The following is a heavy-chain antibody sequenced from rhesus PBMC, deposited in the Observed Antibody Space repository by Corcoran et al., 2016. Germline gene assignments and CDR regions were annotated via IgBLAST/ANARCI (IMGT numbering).Heavy chain of an antibody. J-gene: IGHJ5-2*02. CDR3: SRDAISLDV. CDR1: GVSITTNS. V-gene: IGHV4-147*01. CDR2: ISGTSGST. Sequence: QVQLQESGPGRVKPAETLARTCAVSGVSITTNSGPRLRHSPGKGLEWIGYISGTSGSTIYNPSLQHRVTISKDPSENQFSLRLNFATAADTAVYYCSRDAISLDVWGRGLLVTVSS. D-gene: IGHD3-3*01.